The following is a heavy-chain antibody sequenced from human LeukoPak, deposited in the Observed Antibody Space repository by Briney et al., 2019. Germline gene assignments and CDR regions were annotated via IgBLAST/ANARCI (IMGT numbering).Heavy chain of an antibody. CDR1: GFTFSNYS. CDR3: ARTRLNDY. V-gene: IGHV3-48*02. Sequence: GGSLRLSCAASGFTFSNYSMNWVRQAPGKGLEWVSYISSTSSTIYYADSVEGRFTISRDNANNSLCLQMNSLRDEDTAVYYCARTRLNDYWGQGTLVTVSS. CDR2: ISSTSSTI. J-gene: IGHJ4*02.